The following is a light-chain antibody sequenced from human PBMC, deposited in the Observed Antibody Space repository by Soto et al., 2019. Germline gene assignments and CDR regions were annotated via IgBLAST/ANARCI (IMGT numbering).Light chain of an antibody. V-gene: IGKV1-5*03. Sequence: DVQLTQSPSTLAAFAGDRVTITCRASQRITNWLAWYQQKPGKAPGLLIYQASILQRGVPSRFSGSGFGTEFSLTISSLQPEDFGMYYCQQYNSHWSWTFGQGTKVEI. CDR2: QAS. J-gene: IGKJ1*01. CDR3: QQYNSHWSWT. CDR1: QRITNW.